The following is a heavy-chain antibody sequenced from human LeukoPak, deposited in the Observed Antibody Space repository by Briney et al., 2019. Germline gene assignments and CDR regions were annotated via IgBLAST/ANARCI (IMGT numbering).Heavy chain of an antibody. D-gene: IGHD2-2*01. V-gene: IGHV3-23*01. Sequence: PGGCLRLSCAASGFTFSSYGMSWVRQAPGKGLEWVSAISGSGGSTYYADSVKGRFTISRDNAKNTLYLQMNSLRAEDTAVYYCAHGSMYQLDYWGQGTLVTVSS. CDR2: ISGSGGST. CDR3: AHGSMYQLDY. J-gene: IGHJ4*02. CDR1: GFTFSSYG.